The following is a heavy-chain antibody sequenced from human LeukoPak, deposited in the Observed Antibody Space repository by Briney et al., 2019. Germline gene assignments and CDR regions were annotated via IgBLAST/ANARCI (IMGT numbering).Heavy chain of an antibody. CDR1: GYTSTGYY. CDR3: ARDYYDSSGPNY. V-gene: IGHV1-2*02. CDR2: INPNSGGT. D-gene: IGHD3-22*01. J-gene: IGHJ4*02. Sequence: ASVKVSCKASGYTSTGYYMHWVRQAPGQGLEWMGWINPNSGGTNYAQKFQGRVTMTRDTSISTAYMELSRLRSDDTAVYYCARDYYDSSGPNYWGQGTLVTVSS.